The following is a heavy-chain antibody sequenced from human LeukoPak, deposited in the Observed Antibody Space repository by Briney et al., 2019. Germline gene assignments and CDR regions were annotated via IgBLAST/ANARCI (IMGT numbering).Heavy chain of an antibody. CDR2: ISNDGLHE. Sequence: GGSLRLSCAASGFTFSNYWMSWVRQAPGKGLEWVGVISNDGLHEYYTDSLKGRFTVSRDNLKNTLYLQMNSLRPEDTAVYYCAKEVGLYYFDFWGQGTLVTVSS. J-gene: IGHJ4*02. D-gene: IGHD3-10*01. V-gene: IGHV3-30*18. CDR3: AKEVGLYYFDF. CDR1: GFTFSNYW.